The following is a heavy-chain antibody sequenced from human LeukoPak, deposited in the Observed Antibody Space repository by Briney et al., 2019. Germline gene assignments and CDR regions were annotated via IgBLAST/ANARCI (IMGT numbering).Heavy chain of an antibody. CDR1: GGSISSSSYS. J-gene: IGHJ4*02. CDR3: ARCGYDYIWGSYRQYYFDY. CDR2: IYYSGST. V-gene: IGHV4-39*01. Sequence: SETLSLTCTVSGGSISSSSYSWGWIRQPPGKGLEWIGSIYYSGSTYYNPSLKSRVTISVDTSKNQFSLKLSSATAADTAVYYCARCGYDYIWGSYRQYYFDYWGQGTLVTVSS. D-gene: IGHD3-16*02.